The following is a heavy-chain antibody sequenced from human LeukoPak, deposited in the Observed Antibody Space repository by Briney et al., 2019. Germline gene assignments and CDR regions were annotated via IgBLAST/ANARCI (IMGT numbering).Heavy chain of an antibody. CDR3: ARGHIVVVPAAIRGGHNWFDP. V-gene: IGHV4-31*03. CDR2: IYYSGST. CDR1: GGSISSGGCY. D-gene: IGHD2-2*02. Sequence: PSGTLSLTCTVSGGSISSGGCYWSWIRQYPGKGLEWIGYIYYSGSTYYNPSLKSRVTISVDTSKNQFSLKLSSVIAADTAVYYCARGHIVVVPAAIRGGHNWFDPWGQGTLVTVSS. J-gene: IGHJ5*02.